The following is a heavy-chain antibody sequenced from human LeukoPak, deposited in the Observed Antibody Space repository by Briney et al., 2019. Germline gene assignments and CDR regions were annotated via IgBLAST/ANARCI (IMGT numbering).Heavy chain of an antibody. Sequence: PSETLSLTCTVSGGSISSYYWSWVRQPAGKGLEWIGRIYTSGSTNYNPSLKSRVTMSVDASKNQFSLKLSSVTAADTAVYYCAREHIVVVTAPDAFDIWGQGTMVTVSS. J-gene: IGHJ3*02. D-gene: IGHD2-21*02. CDR3: AREHIVVVTAPDAFDI. V-gene: IGHV4-4*07. CDR2: IYTSGST. CDR1: GGSISSYY.